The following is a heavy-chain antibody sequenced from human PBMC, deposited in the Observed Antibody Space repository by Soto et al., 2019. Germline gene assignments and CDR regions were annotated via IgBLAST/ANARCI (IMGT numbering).Heavy chain of an antibody. CDR1: GYTFTNYA. J-gene: IGHJ4*02. CDR2: INTGTGKT. CDR3: ARDRMDTSMGYLDY. D-gene: IGHD5-18*01. Sequence: GASVKVSCKASGYTFTNYAMHWVRQAPGQRLEWMGWINTGTGKTQYSQKFQGRVTFTRDTSASTAYMELSSVRSEDTAVYFCARDRMDTSMGYLDYWGQGTLVTVSS. V-gene: IGHV1-3*04.